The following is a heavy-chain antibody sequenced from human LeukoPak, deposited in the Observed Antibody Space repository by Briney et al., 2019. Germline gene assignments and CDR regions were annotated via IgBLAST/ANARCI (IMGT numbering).Heavy chain of an antibody. V-gene: IGHV3-23*01. D-gene: IGHD3-22*01. CDR3: ARDSTHAMIVVVNSWWV. CDR1: GFTVSSNY. CDR2: ISGSGGST. Sequence: PGGSLRLSCAASGFTVSSNYMSWVRQAPGKGLEWVSAISGSGGSTYYADSVKGRFTISRDNSKNTLYLQMNSLRAEDTAVYYCARDSTHAMIVVVNSWWVWGKGTTVTVSS. J-gene: IGHJ6*04.